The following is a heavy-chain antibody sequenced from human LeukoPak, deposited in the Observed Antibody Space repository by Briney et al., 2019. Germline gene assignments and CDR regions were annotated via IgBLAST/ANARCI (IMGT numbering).Heavy chain of an antibody. J-gene: IGHJ3*02. CDR3: ARQGLGSTSSDDAFDI. CDR1: GYTFTGYY. CDR2: INPNSGGT. V-gene: IGHV1-2*02. D-gene: IGHD2-2*01. Sequence: GASVKVSCKASGYTFTGYYMHWVRQAPGQGLEWMGWINPNSGGTNYAQKFQGRVTMTRDTSISTAYTELSRLRSDDTAVYYCARQGLGSTSSDDAFDIWGQGTMVTVSS.